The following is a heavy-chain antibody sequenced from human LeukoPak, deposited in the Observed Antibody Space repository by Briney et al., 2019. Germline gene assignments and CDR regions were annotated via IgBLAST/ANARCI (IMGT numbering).Heavy chain of an antibody. V-gene: IGHV1-18*01. CDR1: GYTFPTLG. CDR2: ISAYNGNT. D-gene: IGHD1-26*01. J-gene: IGHJ4*02. CDR3: ARAGGSYYHYFDY. Sequence: APVKFSSKAPGYTFPTLGISWVRRAPEKGLEGMGWISAYNGNTNYAQKLQGRVTMTTDTSTSTAYMELRSLRSDDTAVYHCARAGGSYYHYFDYWGQGTLVTVSS.